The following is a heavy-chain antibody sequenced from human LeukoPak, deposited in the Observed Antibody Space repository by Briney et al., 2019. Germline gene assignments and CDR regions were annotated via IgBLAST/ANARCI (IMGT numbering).Heavy chain of an antibody. V-gene: IGHV3-53*01. D-gene: IGHD3-22*01. Sequence: GGSLRLSCAASGFTVSSNYMSWVRQAPGKGLEWVSVIYSGGSTYYADSVKGRFTISRDNAKNSLHLQMNSLRAEDTAVFYCARPYYYDSSGYSPSGYWGQGTLVTVSS. CDR1: GFTVSSNY. CDR3: ARPYYYDSSGYSPSGY. CDR2: IYSGGST. J-gene: IGHJ4*02.